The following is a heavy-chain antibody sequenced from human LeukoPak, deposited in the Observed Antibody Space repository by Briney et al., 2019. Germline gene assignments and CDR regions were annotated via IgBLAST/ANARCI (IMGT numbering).Heavy chain of an antibody. V-gene: IGHV4-34*01. CDR1: GLSFSGYY. J-gene: IGHJ4*02. CDR2: INHSGST. D-gene: IGHD3-16*01. CDR3: ARRSMSTVTYYLDY. Sequence: KPSETLSLTCAVSGLSFSGYYWSWIRQPPGKGLEWIGEINHSGSTNYNPSLKSRVTISVDTSKNQFSLKLSSVAAADTAVYYCARRSMSTVTYYLDYWGQGTLVTVSS.